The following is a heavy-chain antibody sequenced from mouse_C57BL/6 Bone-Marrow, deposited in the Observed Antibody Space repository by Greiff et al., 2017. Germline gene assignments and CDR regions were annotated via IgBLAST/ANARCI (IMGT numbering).Heavy chain of an antibody. J-gene: IGHJ1*03. CDR1: GYTFTSYW. V-gene: IGHV1-69*01. CDR3: ASGDGDFGYFDV. D-gene: IGHD2-13*01. Sequence: QVQLQQPGAELVIPGASVKLSCKASGYTFTSYWMHWVKQRPGQGLEWIGEIAPSDSYTNYNPKFTGKSTLTVDKSSSTAYMQLSSPASDDCAVYACASGDGDFGYFDVWGTGTTVTVAS. CDR2: IAPSDSYT.